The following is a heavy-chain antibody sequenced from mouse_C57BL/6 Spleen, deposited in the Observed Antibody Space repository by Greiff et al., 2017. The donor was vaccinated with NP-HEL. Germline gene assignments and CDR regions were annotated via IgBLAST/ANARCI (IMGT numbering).Heavy chain of an antibody. CDR2: IDPNSGGT. CDR1: GYTFTSYW. V-gene: IGHV1-72*01. Sequence: VKLQQPGAELVKPGASVKLSCKASGYTFTSYWMHWVKQRPGRGLEWIGRIDPNSGGTKFNEKFKSKATLTVDKPSSTAYMQLSSLTSEDSAVYYCAPSMVTTGYYAMDYWGQGTSVTVSS. J-gene: IGHJ4*01. CDR3: APSMVTTGYYAMDY. D-gene: IGHD2-2*01.